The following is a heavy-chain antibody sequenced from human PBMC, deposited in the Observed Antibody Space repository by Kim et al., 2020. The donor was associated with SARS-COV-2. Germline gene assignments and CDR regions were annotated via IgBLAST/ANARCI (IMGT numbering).Heavy chain of an antibody. J-gene: IGHJ6*02. CDR1: GGTFSSYA. V-gene: IGHV1-69*04. CDR2: IIPILGIA. CDR3: ASRYCSGGSCSGNGMDV. Sequence: SVKVSCKASGGTFSSYAISWVRQAPGQGLEWMGRIIPILGIANYAQKFQGRVTITADKSTSTAYMELSSLRSEDTAVYYCASRYCSGGSCSGNGMDVWGQGTTVTVSS. D-gene: IGHD2-15*01.